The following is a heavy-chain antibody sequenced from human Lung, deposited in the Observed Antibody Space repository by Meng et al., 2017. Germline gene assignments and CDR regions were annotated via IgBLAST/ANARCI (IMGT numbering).Heavy chain of an antibody. CDR2: IIDSGST. V-gene: IGHV4-34*02. CDR1: GGSFSGYY. Sequence: QVQLQQWGAGLLKPSETRSLTCAVYGGSFSGYYWSWIRQPPGKGLEWIGEIIDSGSTNYNPSLKSRVTISVDTSKNQFSLRVTSVTAADRAVYYCVRRTYSSGWYFDYWGQGTLVTVSS. J-gene: IGHJ4*02. CDR3: VRRTYSSGWYFDY. D-gene: IGHD6-19*01.